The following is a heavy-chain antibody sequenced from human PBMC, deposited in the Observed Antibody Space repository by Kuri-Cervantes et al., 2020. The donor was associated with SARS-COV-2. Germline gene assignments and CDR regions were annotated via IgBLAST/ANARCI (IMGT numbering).Heavy chain of an antibody. J-gene: IGHJ4*02. V-gene: IGHV3-48*02. D-gene: IGHD3-22*01. Sequence: GESLKISCAASGFTFSSYSMNWVRQAPGKGLEWVSYISSSSSTIYYADPVKGRFTISRDNAKNSLYLQMNSLRDEDTAVYYCARDGGSSGYDIDYWGQGTMVTVSS. CDR2: ISSSSSTI. CDR3: ARDGGSSGYDIDY. CDR1: GFTFSSYS.